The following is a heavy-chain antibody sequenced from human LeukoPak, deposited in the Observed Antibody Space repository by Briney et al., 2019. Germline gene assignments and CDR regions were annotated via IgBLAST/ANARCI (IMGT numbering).Heavy chain of an antibody. Sequence: PGGSLRLSCAASGFTLSSYAMHWVRQAPGKGLEWVAVISYDGSNKYYADSVKGRFTISRDNSKNTLYLQMNSLRAEDTAVYYCARDYNSEYYFDYWGQGTLVTVSS. J-gene: IGHJ4*02. CDR3: ARDYNSEYYFDY. CDR1: GFTLSSYA. D-gene: IGHD1-20*01. V-gene: IGHV3-30-3*01. CDR2: ISYDGSNK.